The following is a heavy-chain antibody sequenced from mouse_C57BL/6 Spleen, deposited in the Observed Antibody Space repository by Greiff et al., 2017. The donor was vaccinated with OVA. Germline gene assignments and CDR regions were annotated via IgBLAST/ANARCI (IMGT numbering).Heavy chain of an antibody. CDR3: ARGAGSRFAY. CDR1: GYTFTDYN. J-gene: IGHJ3*01. V-gene: IGHV1-22*01. Sequence: EVQLQQSGPELVKPGASVKLSCKASGYTFTDYNMHWVKQSPGQSLEWIGYINPNNGGTSYNQKFKGKATLTVNKSSSTAYMELRSLTSEDSAVYYCARGAGSRFAYWGQGTLVTVSA. D-gene: IGHD1-1*01. CDR2: INPNNGGT.